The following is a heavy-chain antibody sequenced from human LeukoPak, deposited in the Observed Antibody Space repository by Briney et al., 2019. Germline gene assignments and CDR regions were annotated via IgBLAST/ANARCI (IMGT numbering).Heavy chain of an antibody. J-gene: IGHJ4*02. V-gene: IGHV3-23*01. D-gene: IGHD3-22*01. CDR3: ASQGYYYDSSGPRDTNFDY. Sequence: GGSLRLSCAASGFTFSSYAMSWVRQAPGKGLEWVSAISGSGGSTYYADSVKGRFTISRDNSKNTLYLQMSSLRAEDTAVYYCASQGYYYDSSGPRDTNFDYWGQGTLVTVSS. CDR1: GFTFSSYA. CDR2: ISGSGGST.